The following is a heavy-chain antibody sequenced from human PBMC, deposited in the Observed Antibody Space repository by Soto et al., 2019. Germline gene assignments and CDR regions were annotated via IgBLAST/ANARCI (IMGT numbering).Heavy chain of an antibody. CDR1: GYSISSGYY. J-gene: IGHJ4*02. CDR3: ARVVGHDYTDY. Sequence: TSETLSLTCAVSGYSISSGYYWGWIRQPPGKGLEWIGSIYHSGSTYYNPSLKSRVTISVDTSKNQFSLKLSSVTAADTAVYYCARVVGHDYTDYWGQGTLVTVSS. V-gene: IGHV4-38-2*01. CDR2: IYHSGST. D-gene: IGHD4-4*01.